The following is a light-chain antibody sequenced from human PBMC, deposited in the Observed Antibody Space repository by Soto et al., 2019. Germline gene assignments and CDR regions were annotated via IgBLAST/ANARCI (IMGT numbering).Light chain of an antibody. V-gene: IGKV1-8*01. J-gene: IGKJ2*01. CDR3: QQYYSYSYT. Sequence: AIRMTQSPSSLSASTGDRVTITCRASQGISSYLAWYQQKPGKAPKLLIYAASTLQSGVPSRFSGSGSGTDFTLTISCLQSEDFETYYCQQYYSYSYTFGQGTKLEIK. CDR2: AAS. CDR1: QGISSY.